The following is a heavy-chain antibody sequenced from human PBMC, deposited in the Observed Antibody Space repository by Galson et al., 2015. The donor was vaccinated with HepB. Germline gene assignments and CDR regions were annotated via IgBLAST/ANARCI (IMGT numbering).Heavy chain of an antibody. D-gene: IGHD3-10*01. Sequence: TLSLTCTVSGGSISSNNYYWGWIRQPPGKGLEWIGSIHYSGSTYYNPSLKSRVTISVDTSKNQFSLKLRFVTAADTAVYYRARRAAYYYGSGSWYYFDYWGQGTLVTVSS. J-gene: IGHJ4*02. V-gene: IGHV4-39*01. CDR1: GGSISSNNYY. CDR3: ARRAAYYYGSGSWYYFDY. CDR2: IHYSGST.